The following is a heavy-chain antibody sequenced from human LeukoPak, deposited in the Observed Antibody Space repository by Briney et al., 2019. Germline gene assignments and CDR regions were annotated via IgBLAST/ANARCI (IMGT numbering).Heavy chain of an antibody. D-gene: IGHD3-22*01. CDR3: AKSTTKAHYYDSSGYPH. J-gene: IGHJ4*02. Sequence: GGSLRLSCAASGFTFSSYAMSWVRQAPGKGLEWVSAISGSGGSTYYADSVKGRFTISRDNSKNTLYLQMNSLRAEDTAVYYCAKSTTKAHYYDSSGYPHWGQGTLVTVSS. V-gene: IGHV3-23*01. CDR2: ISGSGGST. CDR1: GFTFSSYA.